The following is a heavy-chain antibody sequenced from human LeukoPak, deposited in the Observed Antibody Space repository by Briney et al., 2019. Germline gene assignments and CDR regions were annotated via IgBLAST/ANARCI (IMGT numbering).Heavy chain of an antibody. CDR3: GRARAPNL. Sequence: SEALSLTCAVYGGSFSGYYWTWIRQAPGKGLEWIGEIDLGGSTNSNPSLKSRVTISLDTSKNQFSLKLSSVTAADTAVYYCGRARAPNLWGQGTLVTVSS. V-gene: IGHV4-34*01. CDR1: GGSFSGYY. CDR2: IDLGGST. J-gene: IGHJ4*02.